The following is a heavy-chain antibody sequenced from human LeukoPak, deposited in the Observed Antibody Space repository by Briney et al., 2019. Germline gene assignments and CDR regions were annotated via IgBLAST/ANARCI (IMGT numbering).Heavy chain of an antibody. V-gene: IGHV4-59*01. CDR1: GGSISSYY. CDR3: ARVTEWNDFDY. CDR2: IHYKGTT. Sequence: SETLSLTCTVSGGSISSYYWSWIRQPPGKTLEWIGYIHYKGTTNYNPSLKSRVTISIDTSKNQFSLELNSVTAADTAMYYCARVTEWNDFDYWGQGTLVTVSS. D-gene: IGHD1-1*01. J-gene: IGHJ4*02.